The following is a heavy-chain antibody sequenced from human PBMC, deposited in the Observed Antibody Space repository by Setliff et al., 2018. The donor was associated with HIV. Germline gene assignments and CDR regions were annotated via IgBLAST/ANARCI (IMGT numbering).Heavy chain of an antibody. J-gene: IGHJ4*02. CDR2: IRSSGDT. CDR1: GASISSHNYY. V-gene: IGHV4-39*01. CDR3: TIPASALAPN. Sequence: SETLSLTCTVSGASISSHNYYWGWIRQSPGKGLEWIASIRSSGDTYYNPSLQSRVIISVDRSNNQISLKLTSVTAADTAVYYCTIPASALAPNWGRGTQVTVSS.